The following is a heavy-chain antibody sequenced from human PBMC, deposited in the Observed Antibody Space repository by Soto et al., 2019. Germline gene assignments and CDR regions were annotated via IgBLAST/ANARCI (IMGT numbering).Heavy chain of an antibody. CDR3: ARGPLLLYGGAFDI. CDR1: GFTFSDYY. V-gene: IGHV3-11*06. Sequence: QVQLVEAGGGLVKPGGSLRLSCAASGFTFSDYYMSWIRQAPGKGLEWVSYISSSSSYTNYADSVKGRFTISRDNAKNSLYLQMNSLRAEDTAVYYCARGPLLLYGGAFDIWGQGTMVTVSS. D-gene: IGHD4-17*01. CDR2: ISSSSSYT. J-gene: IGHJ3*02.